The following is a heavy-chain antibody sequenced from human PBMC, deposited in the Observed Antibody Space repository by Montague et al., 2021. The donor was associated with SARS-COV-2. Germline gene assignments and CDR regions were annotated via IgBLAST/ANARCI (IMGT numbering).Heavy chain of an antibody. Sequence: SLRLSCAASGFTFEDYAMHWARQAPGKGLEWVSGISWDSGSIGYADSVKGRFSISRDNAKNSLYLQMNSLRAEDTALYYCAKVGTAAAGTTFSRYFQHWGQGTLVTVSS. CDR2: ISWDSGSI. J-gene: IGHJ1*01. V-gene: IGHV3-9*01. CDR1: GFTFEDYA. D-gene: IGHD6-13*01. CDR3: AKVGTAAAGTTFSRYFQH.